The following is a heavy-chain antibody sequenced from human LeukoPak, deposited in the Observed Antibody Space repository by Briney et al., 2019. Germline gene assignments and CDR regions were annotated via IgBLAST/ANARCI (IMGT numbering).Heavy chain of an antibody. CDR3: ARDLNDLLQNYRSTWYPADY. V-gene: IGHV3-74*01. D-gene: IGHD6-13*01. CDR1: GFTFSTYW. CDR2: VNNDGRST. Sequence: GGSLRLSCAGSGFTFSTYWMNWVRQAPGKGVLWVSRVNNDGRSTSYADSVKGRFTISRDNTKNTLYLQMNSLRAEDTAVYYCARDLNDLLQNYRSTWYPADYWGQGTLVTVSS. J-gene: IGHJ4*02.